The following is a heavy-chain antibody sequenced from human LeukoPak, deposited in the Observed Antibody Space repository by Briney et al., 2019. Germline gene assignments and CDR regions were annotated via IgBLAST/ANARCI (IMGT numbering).Heavy chain of an antibody. CDR1: GGTFSSYA. J-gene: IGHJ4*02. CDR3: ARDNALTVTLDY. D-gene: IGHD4-17*01. CDR2: ISPYNGNT. Sequence: ASVKVSCKASGGTFSSYAISWVRQAPGQGLEWMGWISPYNGNTNYAQNLQGRVSMTTDTSTSTAYMELRSLRSDDTAVYYCARDNALTVTLDYWGQGTLVTVSS. V-gene: IGHV1-18*01.